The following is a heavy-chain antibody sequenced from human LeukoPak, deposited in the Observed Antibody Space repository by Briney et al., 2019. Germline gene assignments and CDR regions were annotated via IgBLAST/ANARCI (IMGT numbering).Heavy chain of an antibody. Sequence: HPGGSLSLSCAASGFAFSSFAMGWVRQSPGKGLQWLSTINGGGNTTFYADTVKGRFTISRDNSKNTLYLHMDSLRPDDTAIYYCTKELHVAVAVADYYYFYMDVWGRGTAVTVSS. CDR2: INGGGNTT. V-gene: IGHV3-23*01. CDR1: GFAFSSFA. J-gene: IGHJ6*03. D-gene: IGHD6-19*01. CDR3: TKELHVAVAVADYYYFYMDV.